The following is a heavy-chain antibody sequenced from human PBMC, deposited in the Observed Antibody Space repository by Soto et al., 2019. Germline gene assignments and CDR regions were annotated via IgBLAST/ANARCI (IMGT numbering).Heavy chain of an antibody. Sequence: QVQLVESGGGVVQPGRSLRLSCAASGFTFSSYGMHWVRQAPGKGLEWVAVISYDGSNKYYADSVKGRFTISRDNSKKALYLQGNSLRAEDTAVYYCANAHDYGDYDGPFSPDYWGQGSLGTVSS. D-gene: IGHD4-17*01. V-gene: IGHV3-30*18. CDR1: GFTFSSYG. CDR3: ANAHDYGDYDGPFSPDY. J-gene: IGHJ4*02. CDR2: ISYDGSNK.